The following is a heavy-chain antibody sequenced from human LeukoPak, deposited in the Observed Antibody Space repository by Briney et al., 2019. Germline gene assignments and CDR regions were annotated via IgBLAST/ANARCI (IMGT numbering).Heavy chain of an antibody. D-gene: IGHD3-22*01. CDR3: ARQYYYDSSGYSSYFDY. CDR2: IYYSGST. V-gene: IGHV4-39*01. J-gene: IGHJ4*02. Sequence: PSETLSLTCTVSGGSISSSSYYWGWIRQPPGKGLEWIGSIYYSGSTYYNPSLKSRVTISVDTSKNQFSLKLSSVTAADTAVYYCARQYYYDSSGYSSYFDYWGQGTLVTVSS. CDR1: GGSISSSSYY.